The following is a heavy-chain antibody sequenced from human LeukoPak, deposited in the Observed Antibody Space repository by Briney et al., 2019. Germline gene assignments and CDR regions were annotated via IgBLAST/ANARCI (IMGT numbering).Heavy chain of an antibody. Sequence: ASVKVSCKASGYTFTSYGISWVRQAPGQGLEWMGWISAYNGNTNYAQKFQGRVTITADESTSTAYMELSSLRSEDTAVYYCARDSGSYYSPGRHFDYWGQGTLVTVSS. CDR3: ARDSGSYYSPGRHFDY. D-gene: IGHD1-26*01. V-gene: IGHV1-18*01. CDR2: ISAYNGNT. CDR1: GYTFTSYG. J-gene: IGHJ4*02.